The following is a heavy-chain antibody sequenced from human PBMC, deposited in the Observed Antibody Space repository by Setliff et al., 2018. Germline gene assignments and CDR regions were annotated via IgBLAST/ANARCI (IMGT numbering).Heavy chain of an antibody. J-gene: IGHJ5*02. D-gene: IGHD4-17*01. V-gene: IGHV4-59*01. CDR1: GGSISSYY. CDR3: ARVVMTTVTGWFDP. Sequence: SETLSLTCTVSGGSISSYYWSWIRQPPGKGLEWIGYIYYSGSTNYNPPLKSRVTISVDTSKNQFSLKLSSVTAADTAVYYCARVVMTTVTGWFDPWGQGALVTVSS. CDR2: IYYSGST.